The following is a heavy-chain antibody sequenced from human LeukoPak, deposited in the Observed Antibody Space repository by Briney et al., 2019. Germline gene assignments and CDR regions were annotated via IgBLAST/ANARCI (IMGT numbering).Heavy chain of an antibody. Sequence: PGGSLRLSCAASGFTFSSYSMNWVRQAPGKGLEWVSSISSSSSYIYYADSVKGRFTISRDNAKNSLYLQMNSLRAEDTAVYYCARDPGIAVANPPGYWGQGTLVTVSS. CDR2: ISSSSSYI. CDR3: ARDPGIAVANPPGY. V-gene: IGHV3-21*01. D-gene: IGHD6-19*01. J-gene: IGHJ4*02. CDR1: GFTFSSYS.